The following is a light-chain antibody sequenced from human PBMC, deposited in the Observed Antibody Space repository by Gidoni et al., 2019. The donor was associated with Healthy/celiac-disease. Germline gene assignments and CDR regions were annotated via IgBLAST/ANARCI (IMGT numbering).Light chain of an antibody. CDR3: QQGYSTPYT. J-gene: IGKJ2*01. CDR1: QSISSY. V-gene: IGKV1-39*01. Sequence: DIQMTQSPSSLSASVGDRVTITCGASQSISSYLNWYQQKPGKAPKLLIYAASSLQSGVPSRFSGSGSGTDFTLTISSLQPEDFATYYCQQGYSTPYTFGQGTKLEIK. CDR2: AAS.